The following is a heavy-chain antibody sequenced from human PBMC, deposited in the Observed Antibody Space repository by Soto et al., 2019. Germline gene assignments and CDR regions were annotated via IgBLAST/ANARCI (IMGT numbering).Heavy chain of an antibody. D-gene: IGHD2-2*01. CDR2: IIPIFGTA. CDR1: GGTFSSYA. J-gene: IGHJ3*02. V-gene: IGHV1-69*01. Sequence: QVQLVQSGAEVKKPGSSVKVSCKASGGTFSSYAISWVRQAPGQGLEWMGGIIPIFGTANYAQKFQGRVTITADESTSTAYMGLGSLRSEDTAVYYCASDGGYGSSISCLDAFDIWGQATMLTVP. CDR3: ASDGGYGSSISCLDAFDI.